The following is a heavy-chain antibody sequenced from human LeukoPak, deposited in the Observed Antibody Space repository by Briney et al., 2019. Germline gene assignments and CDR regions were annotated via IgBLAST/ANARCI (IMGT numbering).Heavy chain of an antibody. V-gene: IGHV4-61*02. D-gene: IGHD4-17*01. CDR2: IYTSGST. J-gene: IGHJ4*02. CDR3: ARCLPQPYGDPLDY. CDR1: GGSISSGSYY. Sequence: PSETLSLTCTVSGGSISSGSYYWSWIRQPAGKGLEWIGRIYTSGSTNYNPSLKSRVTISVDTSKNQFSLKLSSVTAADTAVYYCARCLPQPYGDPLDYWGQGTLVTVSS.